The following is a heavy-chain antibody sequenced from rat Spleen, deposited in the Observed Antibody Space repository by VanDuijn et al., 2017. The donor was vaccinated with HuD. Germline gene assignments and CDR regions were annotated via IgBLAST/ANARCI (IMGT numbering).Heavy chain of an antibody. CDR3: ARVPFTKSGISTALDY. D-gene: IGHD1-2*01. CDR2: IWGDGST. V-gene: IGHV2-1*01. Sequence: QVQLKESGPGLVQPSQTLSLTCTVSGFSLISNSIHWVRQPPGKGLEWMGGIWGDGSTDYNSARKSRLSISGDTSKSQVFLKMNSLQTDDTAIYFCARVPFTKSGISTALDYWGQGVMVTVSS. CDR1: GFSLISNS. J-gene: IGHJ2*01.